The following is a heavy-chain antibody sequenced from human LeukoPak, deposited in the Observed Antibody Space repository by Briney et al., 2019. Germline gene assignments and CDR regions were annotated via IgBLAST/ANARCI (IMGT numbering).Heavy chain of an antibody. V-gene: IGHV4-39*07. Sequence: SETLSLTCTVSGGSISSSSYYWGWIRQPPGKGLEWIGSIYYSGSTYYNLSLKSRVTISVDTSKNQFSLKLSSVTAADTAVYYCARLPSGGSYGWFDPWGQGTLVTVSS. J-gene: IGHJ5*02. CDR2: IYYSGST. CDR3: ARLPSGGSYGWFDP. CDR1: GGSISSSSYY. D-gene: IGHD1-26*01.